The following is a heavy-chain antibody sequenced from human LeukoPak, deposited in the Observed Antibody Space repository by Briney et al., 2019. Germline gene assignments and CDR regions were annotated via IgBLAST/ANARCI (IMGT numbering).Heavy chain of an antibody. V-gene: IGHV4-59*12. Sequence: SETLSLTCTVSGGSISSYYWSWIRQPPGKGREWIGYIYYSGSTNYNPSLKSRVTISVDTSKTQFSLPLSSVSAAVTPVYSFARDPVYHVWGGYAAGGRYYFDYWGKGTPVPVFS. CDR2: IYYSGST. CDR1: GGSISSYY. J-gene: IGHJ4*02. D-gene: IGHD3-16*01. CDR3: ARDPVYHVWGGYAAGGRYYFDY.